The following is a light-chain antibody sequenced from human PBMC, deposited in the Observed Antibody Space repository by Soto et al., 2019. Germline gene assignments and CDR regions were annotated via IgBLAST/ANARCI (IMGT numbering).Light chain of an antibody. CDR2: GAS. Sequence: EIIMTRSPATLSVSPGERATLSCRASHSVSSRLAWYQQKPDQAPRLLIYGASTRATGLPARFSGSGSGTEFTLTISSLQSEDFAVYYCQHYTTWPLTIGGGTKVEI. V-gene: IGKV3-15*01. J-gene: IGKJ4*01. CDR1: HSVSSR. CDR3: QHYTTWPLT.